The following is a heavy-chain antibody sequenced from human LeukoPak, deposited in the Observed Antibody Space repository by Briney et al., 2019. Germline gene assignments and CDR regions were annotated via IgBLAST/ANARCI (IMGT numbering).Heavy chain of an antibody. V-gene: IGHV4-34*01. CDR1: GGSFSGYY. Sequence: SETLSLTCAVYGGSFSGYYWSWIRQPPGKGLEWIGEINHSGSTNYNPSLTSRVTISVDTSKNQFSLKLSSVTAAHTAVYYCARESNYDYVWGSYRYPSNFDYWGQGTLVTVSS. CDR3: ARESNYDYVWGSYRYPSNFDY. D-gene: IGHD3-16*02. CDR2: INHSGST. J-gene: IGHJ4*02.